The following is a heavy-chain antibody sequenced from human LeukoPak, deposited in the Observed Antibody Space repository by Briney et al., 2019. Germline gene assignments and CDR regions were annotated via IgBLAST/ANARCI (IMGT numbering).Heavy chain of an antibody. CDR3: ARVVGYYGSADY. V-gene: IGHV4-59*01. D-gene: IGHD3-10*01. CDR1: GGSFSGYY. Sequence: SETLSLTCAVYGGSFSGYYWSWIRQPPGKGLEWIGYIYYSGSTNYNPSLKSRVTISVDTSKNQFSLKLSSVTAADTAVYYCARVVGYYGSADYWGQGTLVTVSS. J-gene: IGHJ4*02. CDR2: IYYSGST.